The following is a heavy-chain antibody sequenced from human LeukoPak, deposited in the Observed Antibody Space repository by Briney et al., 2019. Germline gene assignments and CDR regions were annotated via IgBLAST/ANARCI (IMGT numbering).Heavy chain of an antibody. CDR2: ITNSVSTI. D-gene: IGHD4-11*01. V-gene: IGHV3-48*02. CDR3: ARGAYSKIDP. J-gene: IGHJ5*02. CDR1: GFTFSSYA. Sequence: GGSLRLSCVASGFTFSSYAMSWVRQAPGKGLEWVSYITNSVSTIYYADSVKGRFTISRDNAKNSLYLQMNSLRDEDTAVYYCARGAYSKIDPWGQGTLVTVSS.